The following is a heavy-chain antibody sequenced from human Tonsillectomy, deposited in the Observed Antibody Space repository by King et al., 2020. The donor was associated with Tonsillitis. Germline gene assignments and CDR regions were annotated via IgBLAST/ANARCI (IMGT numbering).Heavy chain of an antibody. CDR1: GGSFSGYY. Sequence: VQLQQWGAGLLKPSETLSLTCAVYGGSFSGYYWSWIRQPPGKGLEWNGEINHSGYTNYNPSLKSRVTISVDTSKNQFSLKLSSVTAADTAVYYCATFSSFWGQGTLVTVSS. CDR2: INHSGYT. CDR3: ATFSSF. V-gene: IGHV4-34*01. J-gene: IGHJ4*02. D-gene: IGHD6-6*01.